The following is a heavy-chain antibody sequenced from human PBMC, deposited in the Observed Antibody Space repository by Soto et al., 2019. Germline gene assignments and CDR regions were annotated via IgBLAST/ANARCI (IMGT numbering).Heavy chain of an antibody. CDR2: IYSGGST. V-gene: IGHV3-66*01. CDR1: GFTVSSNY. CDR3: ARGKVNCISTSCYDYYYYYGMDV. Sequence: GGSLRLSCAASGFTVSSNYMSWVRQAPGKGLEWVSVIYSGGSTYYADSVKGRFTISRDNSKNTLYLQMNSLRAEDTAVYYCARGKVNCISTSCYDYYYYYGMDVWGQGTTVTVSS. D-gene: IGHD2-2*01. J-gene: IGHJ6*02.